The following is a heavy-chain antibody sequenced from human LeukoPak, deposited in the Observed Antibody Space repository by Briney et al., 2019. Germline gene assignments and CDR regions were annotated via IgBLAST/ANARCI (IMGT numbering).Heavy chain of an antibody. V-gene: IGHV4-59*01. CDR1: GGSISSYY. J-gene: IGHJ4*02. CDR2: IYYSGST. D-gene: IGHD3-10*01. Sequence: SETLSLTCTVSGGSISSYYWSWIRQPPGKGLEWIGYIYYSGSTNYNPSLKSRVTISVDTSKNQFSLKLSSVTAADTAVYYCARVGRFGALDYWGQGTLVTVSS. CDR3: ARVGRFGALDY.